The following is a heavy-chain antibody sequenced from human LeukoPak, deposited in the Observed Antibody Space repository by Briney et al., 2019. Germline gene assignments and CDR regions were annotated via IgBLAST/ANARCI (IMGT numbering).Heavy chain of an antibody. Sequence: GGSLRLSCAASGFTFSSYGMHWVRQAPGKGLEWVAFIRYDGSNKYYADSVKGRFTISRDNSKNTLYLQMNSLRAEDTAVYYCAKDQIAAAGTRFDYWGQGTLVTVSS. CDR2: IRYDGSNK. J-gene: IGHJ4*02. D-gene: IGHD6-13*01. V-gene: IGHV3-30*02. CDR1: GFTFSSYG. CDR3: AKDQIAAAGTRFDY.